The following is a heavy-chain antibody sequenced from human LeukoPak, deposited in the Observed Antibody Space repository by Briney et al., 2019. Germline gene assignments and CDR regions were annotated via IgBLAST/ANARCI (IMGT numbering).Heavy chain of an antibody. CDR3: ARGSYCSSTSCLLFDY. Sequence: PSETLSLTCTVSGYSISSSYYWGWIRQPPGKGLEWIGTIYHSGTTYYNPSLKSRVTISVDTSKNQFSLKLSSVTAADTAVYYCARGSYCSSTSCLLFDYWGQGTLVTVSS. CDR2: IYHSGTT. D-gene: IGHD2-2*01. CDR1: GYSISSSYY. J-gene: IGHJ4*02. V-gene: IGHV4-38-2*02.